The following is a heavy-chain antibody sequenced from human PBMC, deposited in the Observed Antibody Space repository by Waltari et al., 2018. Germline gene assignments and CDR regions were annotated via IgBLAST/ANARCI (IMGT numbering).Heavy chain of an antibody. CDR3: AKDGSGSGVDFDY. CDR1: GFTFSSYA. V-gene: IGHV3-23*04. CDR2: ISGSFGST. D-gene: IGHD5-12*01. J-gene: IGHJ4*02. Sequence: EVQLVESGGGLVQPGGSLRLSCAASGFTFSSYAMSWVRQAPGKGLEWVSSISGSFGSTYYAVSVKGRYTICRDNSKNRLYLQMNNQRAEDTAVYYCAKDGSGSGVDFDYWGQGTLVTVSS.